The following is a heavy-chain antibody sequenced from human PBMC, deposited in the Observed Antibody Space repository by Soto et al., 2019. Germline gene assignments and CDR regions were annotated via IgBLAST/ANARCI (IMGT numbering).Heavy chain of an antibody. Sequence: EVQLVESGGALVQPGGSLRLSCAASGFSFSNYWMSWVRQAPGKGLEWVANIRQDGGANYYVDSVRGRFTTSRDNGNSSLFLQMNSLRVDDTAVYYCVRWDGNGWHWGQGTLVTVSS. CDR1: GFSFSNYW. J-gene: IGHJ4*02. D-gene: IGHD6-19*01. V-gene: IGHV3-7*05. CDR3: VRWDGNGWH. CDR2: IRQDGGAN.